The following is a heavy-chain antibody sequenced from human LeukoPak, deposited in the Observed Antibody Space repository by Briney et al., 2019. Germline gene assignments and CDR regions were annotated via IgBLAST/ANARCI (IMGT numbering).Heavy chain of an antibody. D-gene: IGHD3-10*01. V-gene: IGHV4-34*01. CDR2: INHSGST. CDR3: ARGPFLDGSGSYYIYYFDY. CDR1: GGSFSGYY. J-gene: IGHJ4*02. Sequence: SETLSLTCAVCGGSFSGYYWSWIRQPPGKGLEWIGEINHSGSTNYNPSLKSRVTISVDTSKNQFSLKLSSVTAADTAVYYCARGPFLDGSGSYYIYYFDYWGQGTLVTVSS.